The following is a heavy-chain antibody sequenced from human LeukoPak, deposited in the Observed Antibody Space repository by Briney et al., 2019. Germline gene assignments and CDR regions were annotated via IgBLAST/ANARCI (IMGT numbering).Heavy chain of an antibody. CDR2: IRYDGSNE. J-gene: IGHJ4*02. V-gene: IGHV3-30*02. CDR3: AKLGAAYDFWSGPNNDY. CDR1: GFTFSSYG. D-gene: IGHD3-3*01. Sequence: PGGSLRLSCAASGFTFSSYGMHWVRQAPGKGLEWVAFIRYDGSNEYYADSVKGRFTISRDNSKNTLYLQMNSLRAEDTAVYYCAKLGAAYDFWSGPNNDYWGQGTLVTVSS.